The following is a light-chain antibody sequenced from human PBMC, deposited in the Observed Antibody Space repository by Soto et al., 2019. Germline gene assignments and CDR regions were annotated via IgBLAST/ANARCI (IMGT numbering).Light chain of an antibody. CDR2: AAS. Sequence: ETVMTQSPATLSVSPGERATLSCRASHRVSSYLAWYQQKPGQAPRLLIYAASTRATGIPARFSGGGSGTEFTLTISSLQSEDFAVYYCQQYNNWPRTFGQGTKVEI. J-gene: IGKJ1*01. CDR3: QQYNNWPRT. V-gene: IGKV3-15*01. CDR1: HRVSSY.